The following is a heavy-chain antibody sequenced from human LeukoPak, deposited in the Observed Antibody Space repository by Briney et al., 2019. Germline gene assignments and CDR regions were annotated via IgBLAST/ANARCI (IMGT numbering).Heavy chain of an antibody. J-gene: IGHJ4*02. D-gene: IGHD3-22*01. CDR1: GYTFPSYY. Sequence: ASVKVSCKASGYTFPSYYMHWVRQAPGQGLEWMGIINPNGGSTSYAQKFQGRLTMTRDTSTSTVYMELSSLRSEDTAVYHCAREGPAYDSSEPFLDYWGQGTLVTVSS. CDR3: AREGPAYDSSEPFLDY. CDR2: INPNGGST. V-gene: IGHV1-46*01.